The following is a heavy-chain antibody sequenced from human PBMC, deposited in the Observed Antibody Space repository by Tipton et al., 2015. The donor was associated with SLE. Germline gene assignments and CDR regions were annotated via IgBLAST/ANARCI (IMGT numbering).Heavy chain of an antibody. CDR3: TRDVEFSTVSIFGLVP. Sequence: SLRLSCAASGFTFSSYAMSWVRQAPGKGLEWVSVIYGDATGTYYADSVKGRFTISRDNSKGMVYLQMSSLRDEDTAVYYCTRDVEFSTVSIFGLVPWGQGLQVTVSS. V-gene: IGHV3-23*03. D-gene: IGHD3/OR15-3a*01. CDR2: IYGDATGT. J-gene: IGHJ4*02. CDR1: GFTFSSYA.